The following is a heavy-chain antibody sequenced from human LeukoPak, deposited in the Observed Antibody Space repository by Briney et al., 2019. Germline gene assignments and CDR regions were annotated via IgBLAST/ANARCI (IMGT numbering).Heavy chain of an antibody. J-gene: IGHJ4*02. Sequence: SETLSLTCAVYGGSFSGYYWSWIRQPPGKGLEWIGEINHSGRTNYNPSLKSRVTISVDTSKNQFSLRLRSVTAADTAVYYCARVTGYMIEDYFDYWGQGTLVTVSS. CDR1: GGSFSGYY. CDR2: INHSGRT. V-gene: IGHV4-34*01. D-gene: IGHD3-22*01. CDR3: ARVTGYMIEDYFDY.